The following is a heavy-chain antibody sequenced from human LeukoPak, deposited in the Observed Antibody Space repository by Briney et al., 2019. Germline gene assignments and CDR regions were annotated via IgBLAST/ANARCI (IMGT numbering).Heavy chain of an antibody. CDR2: IRQNGGEK. V-gene: IGHV3-7*01. Sequence: GGSLRLSCAASGFTFSSYLMSWVRQAPGKGLEWVSNIRQNGGEKYYVDSVKGRFTISRDNAKNTLYLQMNSLRAEDTAVYYCARRTLVPAAVGPRELGADFDFWGQGTLVTVSS. J-gene: IGHJ4*02. CDR1: GFTFSSYL. D-gene: IGHD2-2*01. CDR3: ARRTLVPAAVGPRELGADFDF.